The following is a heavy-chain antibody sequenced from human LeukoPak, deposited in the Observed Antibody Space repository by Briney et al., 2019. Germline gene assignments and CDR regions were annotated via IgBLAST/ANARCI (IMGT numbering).Heavy chain of an antibody. CDR2: IYYSGST. D-gene: IGHD3-10*01. V-gene: IGHV4-59*12. CDR1: GGSISYYY. Sequence: SETLSLTCTVSGGSISYYYWSWIRQPPGKGLEWIGYIYYSGSTNYNPSLKSRVTISVDTSKNQFSLKLSSVTAADTAVYYCASRGGGFDPWGQGTLVTVSS. CDR3: ASRGGGFDP. J-gene: IGHJ5*02.